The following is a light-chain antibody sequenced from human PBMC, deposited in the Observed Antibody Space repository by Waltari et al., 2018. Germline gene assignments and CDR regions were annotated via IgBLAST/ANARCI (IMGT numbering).Light chain of an antibody. CDR2: KGN. Sequence: QTVLTQEPSLSVSPGGTVTLTSALSSGSVSSTFYATWYQQTPGLPPRTLVYKGNGRSSGVPDRFSGSILGNKAALTITGAQADDESDYYCSMYMGSGIWVFGGGTKLTVL. CDR3: SMYMGSGIWV. CDR1: SGSVSSTFY. J-gene: IGLJ3*02. V-gene: IGLV8-61*01.